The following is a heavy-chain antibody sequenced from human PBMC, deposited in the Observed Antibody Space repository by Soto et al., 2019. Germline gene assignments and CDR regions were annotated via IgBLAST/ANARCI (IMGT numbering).Heavy chain of an antibody. D-gene: IGHD3-10*01. V-gene: IGHV3-30*18. J-gene: IGHJ5*02. CDR1: GFTFSSYG. CDR3: AKDRRVRGVISWFDP. Sequence: GGSLRLSCAASGFTFSSYGMHWVRQAPGKGLEWVAVISYDGSNKYYADSVKGRFTISRDNSKNTLYLQMNSLRAEDTAVYYCAKDRRVRGVISWFDPWGQGTLVTVSS. CDR2: ISYDGSNK.